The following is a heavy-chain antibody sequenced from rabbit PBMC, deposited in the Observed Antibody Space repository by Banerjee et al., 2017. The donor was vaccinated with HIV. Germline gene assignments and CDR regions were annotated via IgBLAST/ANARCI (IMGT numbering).Heavy chain of an antibody. J-gene: IGHJ4*01. Sequence: QSLEESGGDLVKPGASLTLTCTASGFSFSGGYWICWVRQAPGKGLEWIACIDAGSTGTTHYASWAKGRFSISKTSSTTVTLQMTSLTAADTATYFCVRDRARMENLWGPGTLVTVS. CDR3: VRDRARMENL. D-gene: IGHD4-2*01. V-gene: IGHV1S40*01. CDR2: IDAGSTGTT. CDR1: GFSFSGGYW.